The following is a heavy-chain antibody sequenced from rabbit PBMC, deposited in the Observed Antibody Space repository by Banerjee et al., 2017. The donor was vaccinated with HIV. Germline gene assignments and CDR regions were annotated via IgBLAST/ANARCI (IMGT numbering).Heavy chain of an antibody. D-gene: IGHD6-1*01. Sequence: QSLEESGGDLVKPGASLTLTCTASGFSFSSSYYMCWVRQAPGKGLEWIACMHSTTGNTWYASWAKGRFTISKTSSTTVTLQMTSLTAADTATYFCARDPNGYVGDTLNLWGPGTLVTVS. CDR2: MHSTTGNT. V-gene: IGHV1S40*01. J-gene: IGHJ4*01. CDR3: ARDPNGYVGDTLNL. CDR1: GFSFSSSYY.